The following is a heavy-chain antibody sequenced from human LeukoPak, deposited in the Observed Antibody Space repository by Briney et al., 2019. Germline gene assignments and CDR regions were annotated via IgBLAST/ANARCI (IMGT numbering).Heavy chain of an antibody. CDR1: GLTVSSNY. J-gene: IGHJ4*02. CDR2: LHAAGGT. CDR3: AREGYDSSGYPRLLDY. Sequence: GGSLRLSCAASGLTVSSNYMTWVRQAPGKGLEWVSVLHAAGGTYYADSVKGRFTISRHISKNTVYLQMNSLRPEDTAVYYCAREGYDSSGYPRLLDYWGQGTQVTVSS. D-gene: IGHD3-22*01. V-gene: IGHV3-53*04.